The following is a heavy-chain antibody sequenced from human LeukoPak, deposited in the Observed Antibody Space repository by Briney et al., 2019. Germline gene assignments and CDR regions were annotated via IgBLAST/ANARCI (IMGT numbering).Heavy chain of an antibody. CDR2: MNPNSGNT. J-gene: IGHJ4*02. V-gene: IGHV1-8*03. CDR3: ARGRGYSYGIDY. D-gene: IGHD5-18*01. CDR1: GYTFTSYD. Sequence: ASVKVSCKASGYTFTSYDINWVRQATGQGLEWMGWMNPNSGNTGYAQKFQGRVTITRNTSISTAYMELSSLRSEDTAVYYCARGRGYSYGIDYWGQGNLVTVSS.